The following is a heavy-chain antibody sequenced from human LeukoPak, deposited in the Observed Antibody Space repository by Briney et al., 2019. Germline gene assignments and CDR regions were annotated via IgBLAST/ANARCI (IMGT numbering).Heavy chain of an antibody. J-gene: IGHJ3*02. CDR2: IDYSGST. V-gene: IGHV4-59*11. D-gene: IGHD1-26*01. Sequence: SETLSLTCTVSGGTISRHYWSWIRQPPGKGLEWIAYIDYSGSTNYNPSLKSRLTISLDASNNQFSLKLSSVTAADTALYYCARDRRRDRLHASDIWGQGTMVTVSS. CDR1: GGTISRHY. CDR3: ARDRRRDRLHASDI.